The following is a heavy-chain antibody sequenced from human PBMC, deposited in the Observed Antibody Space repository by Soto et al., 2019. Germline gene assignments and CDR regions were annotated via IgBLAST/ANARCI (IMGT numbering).Heavy chain of an antibody. V-gene: IGHV2-5*02. J-gene: IGHJ3*02. CDR3: AHRRGDTSGLWSCGTFEI. CDR1: GFSLSTYGVG. CDR2: IYWDDDK. Sequence: SGPTLVNPTQTLTLTCTFSGFSLSTYGVGVGWIRQPPGKAPECLALIYWDDDKRYSPSLKSRLTITKDTSKNQVVLTMTNMDPVDTATYHCAHRRGDTSGLWSCGTFEIWGQGTVVTVSS. D-gene: IGHD3-22*01.